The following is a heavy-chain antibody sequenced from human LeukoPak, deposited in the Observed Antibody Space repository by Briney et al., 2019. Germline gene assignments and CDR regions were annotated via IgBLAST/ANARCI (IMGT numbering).Heavy chain of an antibody. Sequence: GGSLRLSCAASGFTFSSYAMSWVRQAPAKGLEWVSAISGSGGSTYHADSVKGRFTISRDNSKNTLYLQMNSLRAEDTAVYYCAKVSRGYGTEYFQHWGQGTLVTVSS. J-gene: IGHJ1*01. CDR3: AKVSRGYGTEYFQH. D-gene: IGHD4-17*01. CDR1: GFTFSSYA. V-gene: IGHV3-23*01. CDR2: ISGSGGST.